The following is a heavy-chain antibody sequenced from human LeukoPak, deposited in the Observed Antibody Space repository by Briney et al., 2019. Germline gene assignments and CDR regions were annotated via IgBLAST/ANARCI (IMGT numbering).Heavy chain of an antibody. Sequence: VKVSCKASGYTFTSYGISWVRQAPGQGLEWMGWISAYNGNTNYAQKLQGRVTMTTDTSTSTAYMELRSLRSDDTAVYYCARDSIYRLLWSYYFDYWGQGTLVTVSS. CDR1: GYTFTSYG. J-gene: IGHJ4*02. CDR2: ISAYNGNT. V-gene: IGHV1-18*01. CDR3: ARDSIYRLLWSYYFDY. D-gene: IGHD3-10*01.